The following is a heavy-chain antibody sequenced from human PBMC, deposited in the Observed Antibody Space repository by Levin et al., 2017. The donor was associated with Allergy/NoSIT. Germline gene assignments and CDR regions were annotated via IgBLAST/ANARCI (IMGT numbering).Heavy chain of an antibody. J-gene: IGHJ3*02. CDR1: GYTLTELS. CDR2: FDPEDGET. CDR3: ATGWVRGVIKGWAFDI. D-gene: IGHD3-10*01. V-gene: IGHV1-24*01. Sequence: VASVKVSCKVSGYTLTELSMHWVRQAPGKGLEWMGGFDPEDGETIYAQKFQGRVTMTEDTSTDTAYMELSSLRSEDTAVYYCATGWVRGVIKGWAFDIWGQGTMVTVSS.